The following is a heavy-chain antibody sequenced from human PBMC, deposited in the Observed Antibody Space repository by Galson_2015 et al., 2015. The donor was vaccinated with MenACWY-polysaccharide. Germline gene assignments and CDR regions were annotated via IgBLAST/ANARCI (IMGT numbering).Heavy chain of an antibody. CDR1: GYTFSSYD. CDR2: MNPNSGNT. Sequence: SGYTFSSYDVNWVRQATGQRLEWMGWMNPNSGNTGYAQKFQGRVTMTRNTSISTAYMELSSLTSEDTAVYYCARGRRDTAVAAPAAVLLDYWGQGTTVTVSS. CDR3: ARGRRDTAVAAPAAVLLDY. V-gene: IGHV1-8*01. J-gene: IGHJ4*03. D-gene: IGHD6-19*01.